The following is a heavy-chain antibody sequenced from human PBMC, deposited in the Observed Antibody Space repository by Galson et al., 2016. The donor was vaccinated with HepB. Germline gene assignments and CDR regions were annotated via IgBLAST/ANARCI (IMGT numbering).Heavy chain of an antibody. J-gene: IGHJ4*02. Sequence: PALVKPPQTLTLTCNVSGFSLRNARMGVSWIRQPPGKALEWLAHIFSNAEKSYSTSLRSRLTISKDTSKSQVVLTMTNMDPVDTATYYCAHRSTSYRSSWAIFDYWGQGTPVTVSS. CDR1: GFSLRNARMG. V-gene: IGHV2-26*02. D-gene: IGHD6-13*01. CDR3: AHRSTSYRSSWAIFDY. CDR2: IFSNAEK.